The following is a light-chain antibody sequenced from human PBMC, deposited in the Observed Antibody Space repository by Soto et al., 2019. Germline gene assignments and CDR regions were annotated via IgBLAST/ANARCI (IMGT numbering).Light chain of an antibody. J-gene: IGKJ4*01. CDR2: DAS. Sequence: EIVMTQSPATLSVSPGEGATLSCKASQNVYNNLAWYQQRPGQPPRLLIYDASTRATGISARFSGSGYGTDFTLTISSLQSEDFAFYFCQQCSNWPLTFGRGTKVEIK. V-gene: IGKV3-15*01. CDR1: QNVYNN. CDR3: QQCSNWPLT.